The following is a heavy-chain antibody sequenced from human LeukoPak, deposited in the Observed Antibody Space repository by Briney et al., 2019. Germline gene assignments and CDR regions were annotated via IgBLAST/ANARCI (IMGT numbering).Heavy chain of an antibody. V-gene: IGHV1-18*01. D-gene: IGHD3-10*01. J-gene: IGHJ4*02. CDR3: ARGPHYYGSGSYYPFDY. Sequence: ASVKVSCKGSGYTFTTYGISWVRQAPGQGLEWMGWISVYNGNTNYAQKFQGRVTMTTDTSTNTTYMELGSLISDDTAVYYCARGPHYYGSGSYYPFDYWGQGTLVTVSS. CDR1: GYTFTTYG. CDR2: ISVYNGNT.